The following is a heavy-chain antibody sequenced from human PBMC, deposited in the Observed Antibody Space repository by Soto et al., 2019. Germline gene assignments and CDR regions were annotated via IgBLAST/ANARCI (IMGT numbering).Heavy chain of an antibody. Sequence: SETLSLTCTVSGGSISSSSYYWGWIRQPPGKGLERIGSIYYSGSTHYNPSLKSRVTISVDTSKNQFSMKLSSVTAADTAVYYCARHREYCSGGSCYYYYGMDVWGQGTTVTVSS. J-gene: IGHJ6*02. CDR1: GGSISSSSYY. V-gene: IGHV4-39*01. CDR3: ARHREYCSGGSCYYYYGMDV. CDR2: IYYSGST. D-gene: IGHD2-15*01.